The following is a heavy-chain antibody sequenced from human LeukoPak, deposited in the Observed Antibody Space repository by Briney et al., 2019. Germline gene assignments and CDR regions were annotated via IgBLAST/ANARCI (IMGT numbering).Heavy chain of an antibody. D-gene: IGHD3-10*01. J-gene: IGHJ4*02. CDR1: GGTFSSYA. CDR2: IIPIFGIA. V-gene: IGHV1-69*04. CDR3: ARSETELYYFDY. Sequence: SVKVSCKASGGTFSSYAISWVRQAPGQGLEWMGRIIPIFGIANYAQKFRGRVTITADKSTSTAYMELSSLRSEDTAVYYCARSETELYYFDYWGQGTLVTVSS.